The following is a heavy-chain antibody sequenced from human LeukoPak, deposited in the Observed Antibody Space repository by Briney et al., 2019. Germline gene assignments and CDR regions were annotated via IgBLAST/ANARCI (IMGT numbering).Heavy chain of an antibody. CDR3: VIHVSLPDY. Sequence: GGSLRLSCAASGFTFSGYWMHWVRQAPGEGLVWVSRINSDGITTSYADSVKGRFTVSRANAKNTLYLRMTSLRAEDTAVYYCVIHVSLPDYWGQGTLVTVSS. CDR2: INSDGITT. CDR1: GFTFSGYW. D-gene: IGHD5/OR15-5a*01. V-gene: IGHV3-74*01. J-gene: IGHJ4*02.